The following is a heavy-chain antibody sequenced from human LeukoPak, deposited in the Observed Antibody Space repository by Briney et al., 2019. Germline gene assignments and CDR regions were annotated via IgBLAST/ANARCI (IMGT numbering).Heavy chain of an antibody. V-gene: IGHV4-39*01. CDR3: ASHGRSSSGYYYYYYMDV. Sequence: PSETLSLTCTVSGGSISSSSYYWGWIRQPPGKGLEWIGSIYYSGSTYYNPSLKSRVTISVDTSKNQFSLKLSSVTAADTAVYYCASHGRSSSGYYYYYYMDVWGKGPRSPSP. CDR1: GGSISSSSYY. J-gene: IGHJ6*03. CDR2: IYYSGST. D-gene: IGHD6-6*01.